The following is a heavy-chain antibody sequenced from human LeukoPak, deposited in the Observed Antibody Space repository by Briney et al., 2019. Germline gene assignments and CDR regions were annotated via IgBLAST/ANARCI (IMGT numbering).Heavy chain of an antibody. CDR1: VFTFSSYS. J-gene: IGHJ6*02. V-gene: IGHV3-21*01. D-gene: IGHD3-16*01. CDR2: ISSSSSFL. Sequence: PGGSLRLSCASSVFTFSSYSMNWVRQAPGKGLEWVSSISSSSSFLYYADSVKGRFTISRDNAKNSLYLQMNSLRAEDTAVYYCAIDTSYDYSYGIVVWCQRTTVTVSS. CDR3: AIDTSYDYSYGIVV.